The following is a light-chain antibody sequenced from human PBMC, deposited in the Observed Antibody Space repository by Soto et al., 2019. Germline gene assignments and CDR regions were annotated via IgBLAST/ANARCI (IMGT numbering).Light chain of an antibody. J-gene: IGKJ4*01. CDR1: QSISSY. CDR2: AAS. V-gene: IGKV1-39*01. CDR3: QQSYSTPQLT. Sequence: DIQMTQSPSSLSASVGDRVTITCRASQSISSYLNWYQQKPGKAPKLLIYAASSLQSGVPSRFSGSGSGTDLTLTISSLQPEDFVTYYCQQSYSTPQLTFGGGTKVEIK.